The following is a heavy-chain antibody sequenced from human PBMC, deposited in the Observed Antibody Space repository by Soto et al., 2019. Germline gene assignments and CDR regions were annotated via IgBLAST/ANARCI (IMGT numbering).Heavy chain of an antibody. Sequence: GESLKTSCQGSGYSFTSYWISWARQMPGKGRGWVGRIAPSDSYTNYSPSFQGHVTISADKSISTSYLQGSSLKASYTAMYYCARPALSWNNAGGDWFDPWGQGTLVTVSS. D-gene: IGHD1-1*01. CDR3: ARPALSWNNAGGDWFDP. CDR2: IAPSDSYT. V-gene: IGHV5-10-1*01. J-gene: IGHJ5*02. CDR1: GYSFTSYW.